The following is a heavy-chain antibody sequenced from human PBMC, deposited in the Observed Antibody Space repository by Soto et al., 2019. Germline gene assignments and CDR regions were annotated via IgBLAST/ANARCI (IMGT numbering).Heavy chain of an antibody. Sequence: QMQLQESGPGLVKPSETLSLTCTVSGGSIRGYYWSWIRQPAGRGLEWIGRMHTSGSTNYNPSLKSRVTISVDMSKNQIYLKLNSVTAADTALYYCVRASMPKDHFDDWGQGTLVTVSS. CDR3: VRASMPKDHFDD. CDR2: MHTSGST. CDR1: GGSIRGYY. J-gene: IGHJ4*02. V-gene: IGHV4-4*07. D-gene: IGHD2-2*01.